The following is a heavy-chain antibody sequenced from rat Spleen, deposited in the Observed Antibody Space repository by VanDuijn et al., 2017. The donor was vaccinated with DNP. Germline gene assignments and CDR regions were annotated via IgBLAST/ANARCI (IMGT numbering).Heavy chain of an antibody. Sequence: EVQLVESGGGLVQPGRSLTLSCAVSGFTFSNHGMAWVRQAPKKGLEWVATITASSGTTYYRDSVKGRFTISTDNAKNTLYLQMDSLRSEDTATYYCTTDNYSAPFDYWGQGVMVTVSS. CDR1: GFTFSNHG. J-gene: IGHJ2*01. V-gene: IGHV5S13*01. CDR3: TTDNYSAPFDY. D-gene: IGHD1-8*01. CDR2: ITASSGTT.